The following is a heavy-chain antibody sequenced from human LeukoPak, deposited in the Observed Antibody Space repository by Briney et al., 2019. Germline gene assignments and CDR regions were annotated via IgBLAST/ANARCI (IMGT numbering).Heavy chain of an antibody. CDR1: EYTFTAYY. Sequence: ASVKVSCKASEYTFTAYYVHWVRQAPGQGLEWMGWINPNSGDTNFAQNFQGRVTMTRDTSISTASMELGRLRSDDTAVYYCARGGSDWYHYDSSGYHVWGQGTLVTVSS. CDR2: INPNSGDT. CDR3: ARGGSDWYHYDSSGYHV. V-gene: IGHV1-2*02. D-gene: IGHD3-22*01. J-gene: IGHJ4*02.